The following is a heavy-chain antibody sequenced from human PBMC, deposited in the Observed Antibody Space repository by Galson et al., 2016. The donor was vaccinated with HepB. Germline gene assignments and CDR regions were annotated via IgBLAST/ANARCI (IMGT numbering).Heavy chain of an antibody. CDR2: INWAGPTT. Sequence: SLSISCATSGVTFDDTLMHWVRQTPATALEWVSLINWAGPTTYYAGSVQGRFTISRDNNRNSLSLHMNSLKSEDTALYYCAKASGSHARYYFDRWGQGTQVAVSA. J-gene: IGHJ4*02. D-gene: IGHD3-3*01. V-gene: IGHV3-43*01. CDR1: GVTFDDTL. CDR3: AKASGSHARYYFDR.